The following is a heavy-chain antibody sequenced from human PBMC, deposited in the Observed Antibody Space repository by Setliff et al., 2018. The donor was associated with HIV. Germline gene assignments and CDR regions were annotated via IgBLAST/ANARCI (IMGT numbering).Heavy chain of an antibody. CDR2: IIPILGTA. Sequence: SVKVSCKASGGTFSSYAISWVRQAPGQGLEWMGGIIPILGTANYAQKFQGRVTMTTDELMTTAYLELSSLRSEDTAVYYCASGSGYCKNGVCYIGVHRTPDKYYFDSWGQGALVTVSS. J-gene: IGHJ4*02. CDR1: GGTFSSYA. D-gene: IGHD2-8*01. V-gene: IGHV1-69*05. CDR3: ASGSGYCKNGVCYIGVHRTPDKYYFDS.